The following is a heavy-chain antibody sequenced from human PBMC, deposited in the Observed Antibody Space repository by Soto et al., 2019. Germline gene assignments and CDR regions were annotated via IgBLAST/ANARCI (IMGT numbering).Heavy chain of an antibody. CDR1: GGSISSGGYY. Sequence: SETLSLTCTVSGGSISSGGYYWSWIRQHPGKGLEWIGYIYYSGRTYYNPSLKSRLTISVDTSKNQFSLKLSSVTAADTAVYYCARAGPAAGLSYYYGMDVWGQGTTVTVSS. V-gene: IGHV4-31*03. CDR3: ARAGPAAGLSYYYGMDV. J-gene: IGHJ6*02. CDR2: IYYSGRT. D-gene: IGHD2-2*01.